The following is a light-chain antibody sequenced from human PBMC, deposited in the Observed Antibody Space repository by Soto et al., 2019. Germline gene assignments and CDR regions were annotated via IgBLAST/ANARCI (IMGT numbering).Light chain of an antibody. J-gene: IGLJ2*01. CDR1: SSNIGAGYD. CDR2: GNS. V-gene: IGLV1-40*01. Sequence: QSVPTQPPSVSGAPGQRVTISCTGSSSNIGAGYDVPWYQQLPGTAPKLLIYGNSNRPSGVPDRFSGSKSGTSASLAITGLQAEDEADYYCQSYDSSLSGVVFGGGTKLTVL. CDR3: QSYDSSLSGVV.